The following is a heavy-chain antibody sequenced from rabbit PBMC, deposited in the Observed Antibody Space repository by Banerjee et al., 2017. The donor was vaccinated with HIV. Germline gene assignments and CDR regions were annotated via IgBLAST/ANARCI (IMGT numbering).Heavy chain of an antibody. CDR1: GFTLSSYW. Sequence: QSLEESGGGLVKPGASLTLTCTASGFTLSSYWMYWVRQAPGKGLEWIGCIDGIGSGSAYYASWAKGRFTISKTSSTTVTLQMTSLTAADTATYFCAREQSAGYAGYGLWGQGTLVTV. V-gene: IGHV1S40*01. CDR2: IDGIGSGSA. CDR3: AREQSAGYAGYGL. J-gene: IGHJ3*01. D-gene: IGHD7-1*01.